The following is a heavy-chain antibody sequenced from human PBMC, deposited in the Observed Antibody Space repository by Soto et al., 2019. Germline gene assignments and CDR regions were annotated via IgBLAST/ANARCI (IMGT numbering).Heavy chain of an antibody. Sequence: GGSLRLSCAASGFTFSSYGMHWVRQAPGKGLEWVAVISYDGSNKYYADSVKGRFTISRDNSKNTLYLQMNSLRAEDTAVYYCAKGRATGEKTRDAFDIWGQGTMVTVSS. CDR1: GFTFSSYG. CDR3: AKGRATGEKTRDAFDI. J-gene: IGHJ3*02. CDR2: ISYDGSNK. V-gene: IGHV3-30*18. D-gene: IGHD7-27*01.